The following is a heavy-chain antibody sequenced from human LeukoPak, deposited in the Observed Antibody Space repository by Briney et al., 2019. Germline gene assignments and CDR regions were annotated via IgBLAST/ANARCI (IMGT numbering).Heavy chain of an antibody. D-gene: IGHD4-17*01. Sequence: SETLSLTCTVSGGSISPHYWTWIRQTPGKGLEWIGYVYYNGLTSYNASLRWRLILSVDTARNQVSLKLTSVTAADTAVYYCTRERSTVTFDYWGQGALVTVSS. CDR3: TRERSTVTFDY. CDR1: GGSISPHY. J-gene: IGHJ4*02. CDR2: VYYNGLT. V-gene: IGHV4-59*11.